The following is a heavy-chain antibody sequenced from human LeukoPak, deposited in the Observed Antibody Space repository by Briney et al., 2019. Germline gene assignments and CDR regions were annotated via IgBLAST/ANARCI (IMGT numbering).Heavy chain of an antibody. CDR1: GFTFSSYA. CDR3: ADSGPPTGQGLYYYYGMDV. CDR2: ISYDGSNK. J-gene: IGHJ6*02. D-gene: IGHD6-25*01. V-gene: IGHV3-30-3*01. Sequence: GGSLRLSCAASGFTFSSYAMHWVRQAPGKGLEWVAVISYDGSNKYYADSVKGRFTISRDNSKNTLCLQMNSLRAEDTAVYYCADSGPPTGQGLYYYYGMDVWGQGTTVTVSS.